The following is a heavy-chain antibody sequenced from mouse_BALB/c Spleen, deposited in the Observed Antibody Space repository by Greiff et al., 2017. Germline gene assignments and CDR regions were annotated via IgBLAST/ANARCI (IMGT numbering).Heavy chain of an antibody. D-gene: IGHD2-2*01. J-gene: IGHJ3*01. CDR3: ARENGYGYDGPWFAY. CDR2: INSNGGST. V-gene: IGHV5-6-3*01. Sequence: EVMLVESGGGLVQPGGSLKLSCAASGFTFSSYGMSWVRQTPDKRLELVATINSNGGSTYYPDSVKGRFTISRDNAKNTLYLQMSSLKSEDTAMYYCARENGYGYDGPWFAYWGQGTLVTVSA. CDR1: GFTFSSYG.